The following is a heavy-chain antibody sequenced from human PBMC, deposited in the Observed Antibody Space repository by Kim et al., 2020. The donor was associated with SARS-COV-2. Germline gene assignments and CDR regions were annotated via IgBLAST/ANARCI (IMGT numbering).Heavy chain of an antibody. D-gene: IGHD6-13*01. V-gene: IGHV3-7*01. CDR3: ARLGGSSWHLDY. J-gene: IGHJ4*02. CDR2: K. Sequence: KYNVDSVKGRFTLSRDDAKNTLYLQMNSLRAENTAVYYCARLGGSSWHLDYWGQGTLVTVSS.